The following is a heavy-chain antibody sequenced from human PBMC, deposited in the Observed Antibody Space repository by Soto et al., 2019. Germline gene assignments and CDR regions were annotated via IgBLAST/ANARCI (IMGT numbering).Heavy chain of an antibody. J-gene: IGHJ4*02. D-gene: IGHD2-15*01. CDR2: ISSNGGST. CDR1: GFTFSSYA. CDR3: ARQGSGSYYFDY. Sequence: EVQLVESGGGLVQPGGSLRLSCAASGFTFSSYAMHWVRQAPGKGLEYVPAISSNGGSTYYANSVKGRFTISRDNSKNTLYLQMGSLRAEDMAVYYCARQGSGSYYFDYWGQGTLVTVSS. V-gene: IGHV3-64*01.